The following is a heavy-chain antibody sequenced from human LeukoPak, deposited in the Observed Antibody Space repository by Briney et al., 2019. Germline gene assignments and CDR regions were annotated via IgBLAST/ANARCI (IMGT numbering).Heavy chain of an antibody. Sequence: SETLSLTCSVSGDFIRRDCWTWIRQSPGKGLEWIGFVSNSGRIRYNPSLQSRVTLSIDASRSQLSLKLRSLSAADTAVYYCARLFDYDSSGDPDTFNMWGQGTKVTVSS. CDR3: ARLFDYDSSGDPDTFNM. CDR1: GDFIRRDC. D-gene: IGHD3-22*01. V-gene: IGHV4-59*01. J-gene: IGHJ3*02. CDR2: VSNSGRI.